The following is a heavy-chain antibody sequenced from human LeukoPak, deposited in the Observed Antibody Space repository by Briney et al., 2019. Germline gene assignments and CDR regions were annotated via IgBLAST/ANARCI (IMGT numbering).Heavy chain of an antibody. CDR1: GGSMSNYY. CDR3: ARQDYDFWSGYPTYMDV. V-gene: IGHV4-59*08. CDR2: VYYRGST. J-gene: IGHJ6*03. D-gene: IGHD3-3*01. Sequence: PSETLSLTCTVSGGSMSNYYWTWIRQPPGKGLEWLGYVYYRGSTNYNPSLKSRVTISVDTSKNQFSLKLSSVTAADTAVYYCARQDYDFWSGYPTYMDVWGKGTTVTVSS.